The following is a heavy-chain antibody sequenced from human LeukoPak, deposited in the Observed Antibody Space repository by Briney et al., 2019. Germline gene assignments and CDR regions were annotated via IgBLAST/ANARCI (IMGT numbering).Heavy chain of an antibody. V-gene: IGHV4-34*01. D-gene: IGHD1-1*01. CDR1: GAPFSNFY. CDR3: ARQLYGSDY. J-gene: IGHJ4*02. Sequence: SETLSLTCAVSGAPFSNFYWSWIRQYPGKGLEWIGEINHSGYTNYNPSLKSRVTISVDTPKNQFSLKVNSVTAADTAVYYCARQLYGSDYWGQGTLVTAPS. CDR2: INHSGYT.